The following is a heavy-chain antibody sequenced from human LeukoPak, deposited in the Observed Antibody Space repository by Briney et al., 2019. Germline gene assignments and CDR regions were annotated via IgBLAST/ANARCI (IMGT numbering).Heavy chain of an antibody. J-gene: IGHJ4*02. D-gene: IGHD6-13*01. CDR2: INHSGST. CDR3: ATPGDSSSWYR. Sequence: PSETLSLTCAVYGGSFSGYYWSWIRQPPGKGLEWIGEINHSGSTNYNPSLKSRVTISVDTSKNQFSLKLSFVTAADTAVYYCATPGDSSSWYRWGQGTLVTVSS. CDR1: GGSFSGYY. V-gene: IGHV4-34*01.